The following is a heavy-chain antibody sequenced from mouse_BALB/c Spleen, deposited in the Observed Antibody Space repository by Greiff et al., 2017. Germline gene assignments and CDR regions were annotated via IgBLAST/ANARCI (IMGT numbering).Heavy chain of an antibody. Sequence: VQLQQSGAELVRPGASVKLSCTASGFNITDYYMHWVKQRPEQGLEWIGWIDPENGDTEYAPKFQGKTTMTADTSSNTAYLQLSSLTSEDTAVCYCDANYLDYWGQGTTVTVSS. J-gene: IGHJ2*01. CDR1: GFNITDYY. CDR2: IDPENGDT. V-gene: IGHV14-4*02. CDR3: DANYLDY.